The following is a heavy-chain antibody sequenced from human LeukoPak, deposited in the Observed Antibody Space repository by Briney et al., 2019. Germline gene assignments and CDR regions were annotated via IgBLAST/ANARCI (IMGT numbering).Heavy chain of an antibody. V-gene: IGHV1-24*01. CDR1: GDSLSDLS. D-gene: IGHD3-10*01. CDR2: FDPADGET. J-gene: IGHJ1*01. CDR3: ATQSLLAGVPYGYFQH. Sequence: GASVKVSCKVSGDSLSDLSMHWVRQAPGKGLEWMGGFDPADGETFYAQKFQGRVTMTEDTSADTAFMELSRLRSEDTAVYYCATQSLLAGVPYGYFQHWGPGTLVTVSS.